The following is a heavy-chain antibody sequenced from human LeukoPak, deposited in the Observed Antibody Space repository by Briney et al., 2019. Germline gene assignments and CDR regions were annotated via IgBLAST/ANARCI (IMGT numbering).Heavy chain of an antibody. CDR3: ARGLETGWYYYYYGMDV. V-gene: IGHV4-34*01. J-gene: IGHJ6*02. D-gene: IGHD6-19*01. CDR2: INHSGST. CDR1: GGSFSGYY. Sequence: SETLSLTCAVYGGSFSGYYWSWLRQPPGKGLEWIGEINHSGSTNYNPSLKSRVTISVDTSKNQFSLKLSSVTAADTAVYYCARGLETGWYYYYYGMDVWGQGTTVTVSS.